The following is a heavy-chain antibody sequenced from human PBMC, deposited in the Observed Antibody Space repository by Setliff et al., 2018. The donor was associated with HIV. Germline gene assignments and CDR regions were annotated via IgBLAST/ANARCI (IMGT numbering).Heavy chain of an antibody. D-gene: IGHD1-26*01. CDR2: IPITGRA. V-gene: IGHV4-4*08. J-gene: IGHJ6*03. CDR1: GDSISTYH. CDR3: ARGIGPLPNWENFYYSMDV. Sequence: PSETLSLTCTVSGDSISTYHWSWIRQTPGKGLEWIGNIPITGRATYNLSLKSRLTITRDTSKNQISLILSSVTAADTAMYYCARGIGPLPNWENFYYSMDVWGKGTTVTVSS.